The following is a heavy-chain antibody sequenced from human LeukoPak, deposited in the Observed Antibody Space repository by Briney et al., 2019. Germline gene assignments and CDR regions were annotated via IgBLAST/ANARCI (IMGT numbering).Heavy chain of an antibody. D-gene: IGHD3-10*01. CDR3: ASPYYYASGSFDV. Sequence: GGSLRLSCAASGFTFSNYAMSWVRQAPGKGLEWVSVIYSGGGTNYADSVKGRFTISRDNSENTLYLQMNSLRAEDTAVYYCASPYYYASGSFDVWGQGTLVTVSS. V-gene: IGHV3-53*01. J-gene: IGHJ4*02. CDR1: GFTFSNYA. CDR2: IYSGGGT.